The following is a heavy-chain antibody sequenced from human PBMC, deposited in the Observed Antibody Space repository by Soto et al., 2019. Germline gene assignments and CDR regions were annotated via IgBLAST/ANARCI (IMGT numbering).Heavy chain of an antibody. V-gene: IGHV3-23*01. D-gene: IGHD3-22*01. J-gene: IGHJ2*01. CDR2: ISVSGVST. Sequence: GGSLRLSCAASGFTLNTYAMNWVRQTPGKGLEWVSGISVSGVSTYYADSVNGRFSISRDNSKNTLYLQLNSLRAEDSALYYCVRRHSSGSYFLGWYFDLWGRGTLVTVSS. CDR1: GFTLNTYA. CDR3: VRRHSSGSYFLGWYFDL.